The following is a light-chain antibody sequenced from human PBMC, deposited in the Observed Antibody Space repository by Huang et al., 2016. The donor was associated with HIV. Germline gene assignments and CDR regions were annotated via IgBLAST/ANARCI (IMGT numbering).Light chain of an antibody. J-gene: IGKJ2*01. CDR2: DVS. V-gene: IGKV3-11*01. Sequence: EIVLTQSPATLSLSPGERATLSCRASQSVGTYLGWYQQKPGQAPRLLISDVSNRAAGIPARFSGSGSGTDFTLTISSLEPEDFAVYYCQQRRDWPPYTFGQGTKPEIK. CDR1: QSVGTY. CDR3: QQRRDWPPYT.